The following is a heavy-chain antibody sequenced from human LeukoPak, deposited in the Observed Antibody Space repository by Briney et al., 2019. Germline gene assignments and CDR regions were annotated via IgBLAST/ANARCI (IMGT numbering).Heavy chain of an antibody. CDR1: GGSISSSSYY. J-gene: IGHJ4*02. V-gene: IGHV4-39*07. Sequence: SETLSLTCTVSGGSISSSSYYWGWIRQPPGKGLEWIGSIYYSGSTYYNPSLKSRVTISVDTSKNQFSLKLSSVTAADTAVYYCASIAVAGTGSIRDSGSYGFGYWGQGTLVTVSS. D-gene: IGHD6-19*01. CDR2: IYYSGST. CDR3: ASIAVAGTGSIRDSGSYGFGY.